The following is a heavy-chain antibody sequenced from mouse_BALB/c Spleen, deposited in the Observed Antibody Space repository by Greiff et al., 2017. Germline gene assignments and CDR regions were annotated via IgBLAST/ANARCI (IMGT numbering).Heavy chain of an antibody. V-gene: IGHV5-17*02. CDR1: GFTFSSFG. CDR2: ISIGSSTI. CDR3: ARGRTSPLAY. Sequence: EVHLVESGGGLVQPGGSRKLSCAASGFTFSSFGMHWVRQAPEKGLEWVAYISIGSSTIYYADTVKGRSTISRDTPKNTLFLQMTSLRSEDTAMYYCARGRTSPLAYWGQGTLVTVAA. J-gene: IGHJ3*01.